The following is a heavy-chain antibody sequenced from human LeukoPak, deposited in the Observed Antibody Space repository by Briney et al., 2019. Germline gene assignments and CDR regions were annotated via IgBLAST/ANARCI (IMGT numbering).Heavy chain of an antibody. J-gene: IGHJ2*01. D-gene: IGHD3-22*01. CDR1: GFTFSSFG. V-gene: IGHV3-23*01. CDR3: ARQPYYDSSKFDL. CDR2: ISGSGVST. Sequence: GGSLRLSCAASGFTFSSFGMSWVRQAPGKGLEWVSAISGSGVSTYYADSVKGRFTISRDNSKSSLYLQMNSLRAEDTAVYYCARQPYYDSSKFDLWGRGTLVTVSS.